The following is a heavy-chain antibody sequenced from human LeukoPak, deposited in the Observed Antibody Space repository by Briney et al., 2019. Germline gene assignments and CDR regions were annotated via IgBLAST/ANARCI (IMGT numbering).Heavy chain of an antibody. V-gene: IGHV4-34*01. Sequence: TETLSLTCAVYGGSFSGYYWSWIRQPPGKGLEWIGEINHSGSTNYNPSLKSRVTISVDTSKNQFSLKLSSVTAAGTAVYYCARAPLVVVPAAIRDAFDIWGQGTMVTVSS. J-gene: IGHJ3*02. CDR1: GGSFSGYY. CDR2: INHSGST. CDR3: ARAPLVVVPAAIRDAFDI. D-gene: IGHD2-2*02.